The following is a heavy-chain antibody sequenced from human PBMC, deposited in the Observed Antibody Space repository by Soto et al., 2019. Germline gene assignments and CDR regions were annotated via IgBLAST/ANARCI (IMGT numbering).Heavy chain of an antibody. CDR3: ARAQRSQKAEENWFDP. CDR2: IYHSGST. Sequence: SETLSLTCAVSGGSISSGGYSWSLIRQPPGKGLEWIGYIYHSGSTYYNPSLKSRVTISVDRSKNQFSLKLSSVTAADTAVYYCARAQRSQKAEENWFDPWGQGTLVTVSS. CDR1: GGSISSGGYS. J-gene: IGHJ5*02. V-gene: IGHV4-30-2*01.